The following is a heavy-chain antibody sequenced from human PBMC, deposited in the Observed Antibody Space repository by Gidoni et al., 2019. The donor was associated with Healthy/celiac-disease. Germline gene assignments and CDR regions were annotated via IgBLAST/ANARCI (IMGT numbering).Heavy chain of an antibody. CDR3: ARGFSSSDPGVDY. J-gene: IGHJ4*02. V-gene: IGHV4-4*02. CDR2: IYHSGST. D-gene: IGHD6-13*01. Sequence: GEIYHSGSTNYNPSLKSRVTISVDKSKNQFSLKLSSVTAADTAVYYCARGFSSSDPGVDYWGQGTLVTVSS.